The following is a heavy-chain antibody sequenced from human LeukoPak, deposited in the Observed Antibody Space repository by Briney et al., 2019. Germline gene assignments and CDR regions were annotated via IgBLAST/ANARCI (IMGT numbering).Heavy chain of an antibody. Sequence: TASQTLSLTCTVSGGSISSSNWWSWVRQPPGKGLEWIGEIYHSGSTNYNPSLKSRVTISVDKSKNQSSLKLSSVTAADTAVYYCARRITMIVPNWFDPWGQGTLVTVSS. J-gene: IGHJ5*02. V-gene: IGHV4-4*02. CDR2: IYHSGST. D-gene: IGHD3-22*01. CDR3: ARRITMIVPNWFDP. CDR1: GGSISSSNW.